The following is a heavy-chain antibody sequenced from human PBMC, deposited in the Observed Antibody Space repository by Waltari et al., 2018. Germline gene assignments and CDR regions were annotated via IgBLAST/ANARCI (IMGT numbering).Heavy chain of an antibody. CDR2: ISSSGSTR. D-gene: IGHD1-26*01. Sequence: EVQLVESGGGLVQPGGSLRLSCAASGFTFSSYEMNWVRQAPGKGLEWVSYISSSGSTRYYADSVKGRFTISRDNAKNSLYLQMNSLRAEDTAVYYCARVPWELHPDYWGQGTLVTVSS. V-gene: IGHV3-48*03. CDR3: ARVPWELHPDY. J-gene: IGHJ4*02. CDR1: GFTFSSYE.